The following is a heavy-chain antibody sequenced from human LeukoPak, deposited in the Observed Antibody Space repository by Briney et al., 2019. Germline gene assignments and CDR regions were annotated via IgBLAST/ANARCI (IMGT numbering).Heavy chain of an antibody. D-gene: IGHD4-17*01. CDR3: ARAPTTVTTLVDY. CDR1: GGSISSYY. Sequence: PSETLSLTCTVSGGSISSYYWSWIRQPPGKGLEWIGYIYYSGSTNYNPSLKSRVTISVDTSKNQFSLKLSSVTAADTAVYYCARAPTTVTTLVDYWGQGTLVTVSS. V-gene: IGHV4-59*08. CDR2: IYYSGST. J-gene: IGHJ4*02.